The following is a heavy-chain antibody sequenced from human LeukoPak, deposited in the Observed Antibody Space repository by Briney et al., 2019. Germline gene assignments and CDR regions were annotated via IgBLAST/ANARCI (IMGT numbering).Heavy chain of an antibody. CDR2: INHSGST. Sequence: LSETLSLTCTVSGGSISGYYWSWIRQPPGKGLEWIGEINHSGSTNYNPSLKSRVTISVDTSKNQFSLKLSSVTAADTAVYYCARGGVATLKRYFDYWGQGTLVTVSS. V-gene: IGHV4-34*01. J-gene: IGHJ4*02. CDR1: GGSISGYY. CDR3: ARGGVATLKRYFDY. D-gene: IGHD5-12*01.